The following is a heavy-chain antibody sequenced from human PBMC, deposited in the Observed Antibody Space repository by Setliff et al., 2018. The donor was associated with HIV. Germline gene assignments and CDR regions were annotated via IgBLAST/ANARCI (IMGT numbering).Heavy chain of an antibody. J-gene: IGHJ4*02. CDR2: MYYSGST. CDR3: VFGLRFSPSDN. Sequence: SETLSLTCIVSGGSISGSSYYWGWIRQSPGKGLEWIGNMYYSGSTYYNPSLKSRVTISVDTSKNHLSLKLTSVTAADTGLYYCVFGLRFSPSDNWGQGTLVTVSS. D-gene: IGHD5-12*01. V-gene: IGHV4-39*02. CDR1: GGSISGSSYY.